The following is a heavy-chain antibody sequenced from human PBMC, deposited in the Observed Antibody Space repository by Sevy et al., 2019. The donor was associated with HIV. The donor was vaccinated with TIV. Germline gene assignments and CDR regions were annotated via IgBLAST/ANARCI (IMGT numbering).Heavy chain of an antibody. CDR3: AREGCTKPHDY. CDR1: GFTFSNYW. D-gene: IGHD2-8*01. Sequence: GGSLRLSCAVSGFTFSNYWMTWVRQAPGKGLECVANINQDGGEKYYIDSVKGRVFVSRDNAKNSLYLQMDNLRPEDTAVYYCAREGCTKPHDYWGQGTLVTVSS. CDR2: INQDGGEK. J-gene: IGHJ4*02. V-gene: IGHV3-7*03.